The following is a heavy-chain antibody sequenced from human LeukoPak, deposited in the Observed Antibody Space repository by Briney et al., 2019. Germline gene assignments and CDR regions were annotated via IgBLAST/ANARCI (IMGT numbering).Heavy chain of an antibody. Sequence: PAGTLRLSCAASGFTFSTYWMTWVRQAPGKGLQWVANLKQDGSDNYYVDSLKGRFTISRDNANNSLYLQMNSLRAEDTAVYYCARGGDYLDYWGQGTLVTVSS. J-gene: IGHJ4*02. CDR1: GFTFSTYW. CDR2: LKQDGSDN. V-gene: IGHV3-7*05. CDR3: ARGGDYLDY.